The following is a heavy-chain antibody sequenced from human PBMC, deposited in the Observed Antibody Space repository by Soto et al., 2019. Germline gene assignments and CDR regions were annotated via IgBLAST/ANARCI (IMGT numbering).Heavy chain of an antibody. CDR2: ISTSGDRT. J-gene: IGHJ4*02. Sequence: EVQLLESGGGLVQPGGSLRLSCVASGFTFSSYAMSWVRQAPGKGLEWVSAISTSGDRTDYADSVKGRFTISRDNSKNPVYLQMNRLGGEEAALYYCTGGGGGDHGYWGQGTLVTVSS. CDR1: GFTFSSYA. D-gene: IGHD2-21*02. CDR3: TGGGGGDHGY. V-gene: IGHV3-23*01.